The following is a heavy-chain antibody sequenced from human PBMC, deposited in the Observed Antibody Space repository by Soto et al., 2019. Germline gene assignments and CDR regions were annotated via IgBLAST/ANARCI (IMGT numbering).Heavy chain of an antibody. D-gene: IGHD2-15*01. CDR1: GGSISSSSYY. V-gene: IGHV4-39*01. J-gene: IGHJ6*02. CDR2: IYYSGST. Sequence: SETLSLTCTVSGGSISSSSYYWGWIRQPPGKGLEWIGSIYYSGSTYYNPSLKSRVTISVDTSKNQFSLKLSSVTAADTAVYYCARQPRYRNCSGGSCYRYYYYGMDVWGQGTTVTVSS. CDR3: ARQPRYRNCSGGSCYRYYYYGMDV.